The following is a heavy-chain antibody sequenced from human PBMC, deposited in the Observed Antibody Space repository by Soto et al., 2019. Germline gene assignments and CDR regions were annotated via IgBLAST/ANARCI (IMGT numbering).Heavy chain of an antibody. CDR3: AREGFYFGLYY. D-gene: IGHD1-26*01. Sequence: ASVKVSCKAIGYSFTSHYMHWVRQAPGQGLEWMGTIYPGGVNIGYAQKFKGRVTMTKDTSTSTVYMELNSLTSEDTAVYFCAREGFYFGLYYWGQGTPVTVSS. J-gene: IGHJ4*02. V-gene: IGHV1-46*01. CDR1: GYSFTSHY. CDR2: IYPGGVNI.